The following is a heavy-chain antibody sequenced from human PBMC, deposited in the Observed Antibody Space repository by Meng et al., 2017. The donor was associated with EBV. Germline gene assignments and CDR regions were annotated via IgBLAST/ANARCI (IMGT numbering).Heavy chain of an antibody. V-gene: IGHV4-34*01. CDR3: ARGRWLQPGSYFDY. J-gene: IGHJ4*02. Sequence: VQLQQWGAGLLKPSETLSPPCPVFGGSFSGYYWRWIRQPPGKGLEWIGEINHSGSTNYNPSLKSRVTISVDTSKNQFSLKLSSVTAADTAVYYCARGRWLQPGSYFDYWGQGTLVTVSS. CDR2: INHSGST. D-gene: IGHD5-24*01. CDR1: GGSFSGYY.